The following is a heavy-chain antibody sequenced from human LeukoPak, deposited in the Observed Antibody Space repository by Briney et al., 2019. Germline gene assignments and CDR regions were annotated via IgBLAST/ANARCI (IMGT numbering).Heavy chain of an antibody. CDR3: AKDSEFLDAFDI. Sequence: GGSLRLSCAASGFTFSSYSMNWVRQAPGKGLEWVSSTSSSSSYIYYADSVKGRFTISRDNSKNTLYLQMNSLRAEDTAVYYCAKDSEFLDAFDIWGQGTMVTVSS. CDR1: GFTFSSYS. D-gene: IGHD3-10*01. V-gene: IGHV3-21*01. CDR2: TSSSSSYI. J-gene: IGHJ3*02.